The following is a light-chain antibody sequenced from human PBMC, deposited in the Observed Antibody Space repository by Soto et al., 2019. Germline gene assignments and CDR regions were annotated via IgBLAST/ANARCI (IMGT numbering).Light chain of an antibody. CDR1: SSDVGGYNY. Sequence: QSVLTQPPSASGSPGQSVTISCTGTSSDVGGYNYVSWYQQHPGKAPKLMIYDVSTRPPGVSDRFSGSKSGNTASLTISGLRAEDEADYYCGSYTTSSNYVFGTGTKVTVL. V-gene: IGLV2-14*03. CDR2: DVS. CDR3: GSYTTSSNYV. J-gene: IGLJ1*01.